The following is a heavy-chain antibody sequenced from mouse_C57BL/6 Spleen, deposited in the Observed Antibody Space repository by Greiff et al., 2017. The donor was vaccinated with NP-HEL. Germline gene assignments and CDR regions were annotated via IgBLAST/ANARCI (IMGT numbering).Heavy chain of an antibody. CDR2: IDPSDSET. CDR1: GYTFTSYW. CDR3: ARSRERGPFAY. J-gene: IGHJ3*01. Sequence: VQLQQPGAELVRPGSSVKLSCKASGYTFTSYWMHWVKQRPIQGLEWIGNIDPSDSETHYNQKFKDKATLTVDKSSSTAYMQLSSLTSEDSAVYCCARSRERGPFAYWGQGTLVTVSA. V-gene: IGHV1-52*01.